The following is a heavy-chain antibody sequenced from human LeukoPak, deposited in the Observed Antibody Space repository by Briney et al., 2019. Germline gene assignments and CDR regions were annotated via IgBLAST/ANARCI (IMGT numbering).Heavy chain of an antibody. CDR1: GGSMNNYY. V-gene: IGHV4-59*01. D-gene: IGHD6-19*01. CDR3: ARGGWYPESFQH. CDR2: IYYSGST. Sequence: SETLSLTCTVSGGSMNNYYWSWIRQPPGKGLEWIGYIYYSGSTNYNPSLKSRVTISVDTSKNQFSLKLSSVTAADTAVYYCARGGWYPESFQHWGQGALVTVSS. J-gene: IGHJ1*01.